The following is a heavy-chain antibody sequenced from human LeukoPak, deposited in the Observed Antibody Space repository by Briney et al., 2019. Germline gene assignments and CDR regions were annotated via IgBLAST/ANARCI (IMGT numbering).Heavy chain of an antibody. CDR2: IFYDGTT. CDR1: GGSTNSPIYY. Sequence: SQTLSLTCSVSGGSTNSPIYYWGWIRQPPGKGLEWIGNIFYDGTTFYNPSLNSRVAISLDTSRNHFSLTVTSVTAADAAVYYCARLSWGSGLPFDYWGQGSLVIVSS. D-gene: IGHD3-10*01. CDR3: ARLSWGSGLPFDY. V-gene: IGHV4-39*02. J-gene: IGHJ4*02.